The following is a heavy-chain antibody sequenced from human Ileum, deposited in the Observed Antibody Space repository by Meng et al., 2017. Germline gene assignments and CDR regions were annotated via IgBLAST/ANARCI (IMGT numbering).Heavy chain of an antibody. CDR2: INHSGST. CDR1: GGSFSCYY. J-gene: IGHJ5*02. Sequence: VRIRKWGAGLLKPSETLSLTGAVYGGSFSCYYWSWIRQPSGKGLEWIGEINHSGSTNYNPSLKSRVTISVDTSKNQFSLKLSSVTAADTAVYYCARGGPWFDPWGQGTLVTVSS. V-gene: IGHV4-34*01. CDR3: ARGGPWFDP.